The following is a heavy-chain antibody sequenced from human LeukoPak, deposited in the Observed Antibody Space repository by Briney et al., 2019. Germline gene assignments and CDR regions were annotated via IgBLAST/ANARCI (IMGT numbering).Heavy chain of an antibody. CDR1: GYTFTSYY. CDR2: INPNSGGT. D-gene: IGHD3-22*01. CDR3: ARSPTYYYDSSGYYLY. J-gene: IGHJ4*02. Sequence: ASVKVSCKASGYTFTSYYMHWVRQAPGQGLEWMGWINPNSGGTNYAQKFQGRVTMTRDTSISTAYMELSRLRSDDTAVYYCARSPTYYYDSSGYYLYWGQGTLVTVSS. V-gene: IGHV1-2*02.